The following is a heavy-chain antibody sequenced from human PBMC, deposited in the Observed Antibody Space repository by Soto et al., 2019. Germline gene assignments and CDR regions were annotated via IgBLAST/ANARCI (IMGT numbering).Heavy chain of an antibody. CDR3: ANYRGDFWSGYLTYYYYGMDV. D-gene: IGHD3-3*01. CDR2: ISGGGGFT. Sequence: EVQLLESGGGLVQPGGSLRLSCAASGFTFSTYAMSWVRQAPGKGLEWVSGISGGGGFTFYADSVKGRFTISRDNSRDTLDLQMNSLRAEDTAVYYCANYRGDFWSGYLTYYYYGMDVWGQGTTVTVSS. CDR1: GFTFSTYA. J-gene: IGHJ6*02. V-gene: IGHV3-23*01.